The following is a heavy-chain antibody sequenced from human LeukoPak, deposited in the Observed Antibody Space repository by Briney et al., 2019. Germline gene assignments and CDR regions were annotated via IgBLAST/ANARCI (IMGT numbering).Heavy chain of an antibody. Sequence: SETLSLTCTVSGGSISSYYWSWIRQPPGKGLEWIGYIYYSGSTNYNPSLKSRVTISVDTSKNQFSLKLSSVTAADTAVYYCARASSSPVSAFDYWGQGTLVTVSS. CDR3: ARASSSPVSAFDY. CDR1: GGSISSYY. CDR2: IYYSGST. J-gene: IGHJ4*02. V-gene: IGHV4-59*01. D-gene: IGHD6-6*01.